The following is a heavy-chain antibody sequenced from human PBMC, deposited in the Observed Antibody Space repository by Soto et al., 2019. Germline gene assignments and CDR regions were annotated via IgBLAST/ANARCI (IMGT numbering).Heavy chain of an antibody. V-gene: IGHV1-46*01. Sequence: ASVKVSCKACGDTFTSYYMHWVRQAPEQGLEWMGIINPSGGSTSYAQKFQGRVTMTRDTSTSTVYMELSSLRSEDTAVYYCARGGYDSSGYYYYFDYWGQGTLVTVSS. J-gene: IGHJ4*02. D-gene: IGHD3-22*01. CDR2: INPSGGST. CDR3: ARGGYDSSGYYYYFDY. CDR1: GDTFTSYY.